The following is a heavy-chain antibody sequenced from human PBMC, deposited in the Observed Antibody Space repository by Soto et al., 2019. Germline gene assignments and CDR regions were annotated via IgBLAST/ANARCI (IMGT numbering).Heavy chain of an antibody. Sequence: ASVKVSCKASGYTFNKYAMHWVRQAPGQRLEWMGWINGGDGNIKYSQKFQGRVTITRDTTASTAYMELSSLGSEDTAVYYCARARAIAAGGITWFDPWGQGTLVTVSS. CDR2: INGGDGNI. J-gene: IGHJ5*02. V-gene: IGHV1-3*01. CDR3: ARARAIAAGGITWFDP. CDR1: GYTFNKYA. D-gene: IGHD6-13*01.